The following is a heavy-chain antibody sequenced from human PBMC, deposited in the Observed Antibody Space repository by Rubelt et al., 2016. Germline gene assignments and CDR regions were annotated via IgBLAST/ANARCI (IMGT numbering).Heavy chain of an antibody. J-gene: IGHJ5*02. D-gene: IGHD3-3*01. CDR1: GYTFTSYY. CDR3: ARSPRYDFEDNWFDP. CDR2: INPSGGST. Sequence: QVQLVQSGAEVKKPGASVKVSCKASGYTFTSYYMHWVRQAPGQGLEWMGIINPSGGSTSYAQKLQGRVTRTRDTSTSTVYMELSSLRSEDTAVYYCARSPRYDFEDNWFDPWGQGTLVTVSS. V-gene: IGHV1-46*01.